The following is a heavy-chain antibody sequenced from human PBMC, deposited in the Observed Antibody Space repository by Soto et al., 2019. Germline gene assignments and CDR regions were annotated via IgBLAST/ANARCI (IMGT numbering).Heavy chain of an antibody. CDR2: IIPIFGTA. Sequence: QVQLVQSGAEVKKPGSSVKVSCKASGGTFSSYAISWVRQAPGQGLEWMGGIIPIFGTANYAQKFQGRVTITADESTSTAYMELSSLRSEDTAVYYCARGMRRDGYNFSNYYYGVDVWGQGTTVTVSS. D-gene: IGHD5-12*01. CDR3: ARGMRRDGYNFSNYYYGVDV. V-gene: IGHV1-69*12. CDR1: GGTFSSYA. J-gene: IGHJ6*02.